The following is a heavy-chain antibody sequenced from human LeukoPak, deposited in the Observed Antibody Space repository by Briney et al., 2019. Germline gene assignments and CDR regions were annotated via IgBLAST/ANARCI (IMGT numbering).Heavy chain of an antibody. V-gene: IGHV1-2*02. CDR1: GYTFTGYY. Sequence: GASVKVSCKASGYTFTGYYMHWVRQAPGQGLEWMGWINPNSGGTNYAQKFQGRVTMTRDTSISTAYMELSRLRSDDTAVYYCAKDRNGVYGGNSFLDYWGQGILVTVSS. CDR3: AKDRNGVYGGNSFLDY. D-gene: IGHD4-23*01. CDR2: INPNSGGT. J-gene: IGHJ4*02.